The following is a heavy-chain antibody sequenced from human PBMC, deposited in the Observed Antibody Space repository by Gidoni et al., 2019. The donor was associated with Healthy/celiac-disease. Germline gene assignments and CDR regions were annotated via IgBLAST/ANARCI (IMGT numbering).Heavy chain of an antibody. Sequence: QVQLVESGGGVVQPGRSLRLSCAASGFTFSRYSMHWVRQAPGKGLEWVAVISYDGSNKYYADSVKGRFTISRDNSKNTLYLQMNSLRAEDTAVYYCARDADFYCSSTSCYAGYFDYWGQGTLVTVSS. J-gene: IGHJ4*02. CDR2: ISYDGSNK. D-gene: IGHD2-2*01. V-gene: IGHV3-30*04. CDR3: ARDADFYCSSTSCYAGYFDY. CDR1: GFTFSRYS.